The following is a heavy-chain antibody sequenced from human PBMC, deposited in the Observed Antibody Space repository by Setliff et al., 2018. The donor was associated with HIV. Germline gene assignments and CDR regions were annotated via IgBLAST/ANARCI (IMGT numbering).Heavy chain of an antibody. Sequence: WVRRVPGKGLEWIGEINHSGSTNYNPSLKSRVTISVDTSKNQFSLKLSSVTAADTAVYYCVGGYYDSSGYSPFQHWGQGTLVTVSS. J-gene: IGHJ1*01. D-gene: IGHD3-22*01. CDR3: VGGYYDSSGYSPFQH. CDR2: INHSGST. V-gene: IGHV4-34*01.